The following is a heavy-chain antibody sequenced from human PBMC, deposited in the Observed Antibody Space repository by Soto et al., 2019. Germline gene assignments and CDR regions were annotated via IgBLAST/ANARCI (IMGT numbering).Heavy chain of an antibody. J-gene: IGHJ4*02. CDR2: IRQDGREI. D-gene: IGHD3-10*01. Sequence: GSMRLSSAALGFTVNSAWMTWVRQAPGKGLEWVANIRQDGREIYYMDSVKGRFTISRDNAKNSLYLQMSSLRAEDTAVYYCARDTRGSFDSWGQGTLVTVSS. CDR1: GFTVNSAW. CDR3: ARDTRGSFDS. V-gene: IGHV3-7*01.